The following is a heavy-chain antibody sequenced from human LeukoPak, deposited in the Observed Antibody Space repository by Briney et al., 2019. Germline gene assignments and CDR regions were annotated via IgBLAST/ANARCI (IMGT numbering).Heavy chain of an antibody. D-gene: IGHD5-12*01. CDR2: ISGSGGST. V-gene: IGHV3-23*01. CDR1: GVTFSSYA. J-gene: IGHJ4*02. CDR3: AKDRGRYSGYDYADY. Sequence: PGGSLRLSCAASGVTFSSYAMSWVRQAPGKGLEWVSAISGSGGSTYYADSVKGRFTISRDNSKNTLYLQMNSLRAEDTAVYYCAKDRGRYSGYDYADYWGQGTLVTVSS.